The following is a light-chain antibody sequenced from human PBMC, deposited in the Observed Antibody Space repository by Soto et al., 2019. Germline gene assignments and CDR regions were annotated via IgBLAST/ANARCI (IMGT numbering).Light chain of an antibody. CDR3: LQGYNTFWT. J-gene: IGKJ1*01. V-gene: IGKV1-39*01. CDR2: SAS. CDR1: QPIGTS. Sequence: DIQMTQSPSSLSASVGDSVTVTCRASQPIGTSLHWYQQRAGKAPKVLISSASRLQSGVSSRFSGSGSGTHFTLTISSLRPADSATYYCLQGYNTFWTFGQGTKVEIK.